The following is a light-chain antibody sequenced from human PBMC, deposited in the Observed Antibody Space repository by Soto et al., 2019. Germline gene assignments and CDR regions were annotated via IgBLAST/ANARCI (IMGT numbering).Light chain of an antibody. CDR2: DSS. J-gene: IGKJ4*01. V-gene: IGKV3-11*01. CDR1: QSISNS. Sequence: EIVLTQSPVTLSLSPGERATLSCRASQSISNSLAWYQEKPGQAPRLLIYDSSNWATGIPPRFSGSGSGTDFTLTISSLEPEDFAVYYCQQRNTWPPPTFGGGTRVEI. CDR3: QQRNTWPPPT.